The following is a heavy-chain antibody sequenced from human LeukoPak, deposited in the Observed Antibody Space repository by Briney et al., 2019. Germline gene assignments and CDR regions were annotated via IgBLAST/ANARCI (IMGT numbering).Heavy chain of an antibody. J-gene: IGHJ4*02. CDR3: ARDYPYYDSSGYYPHPYFDY. V-gene: IGHV3-11*04. CDR1: GFTFSDYY. CDR2: ISSSGSTI. D-gene: IGHD3-22*01. Sequence: PGGSLRLSCAASGFTFSDYYMSWIRQAPGKGLEWVSYISSSGSTIYYADSVKGRFTISRDNAKNSLYLQMNSLRAEDTAVYYCARDYPYYDSSGYYPHPYFDYWGQGTLVTVSS.